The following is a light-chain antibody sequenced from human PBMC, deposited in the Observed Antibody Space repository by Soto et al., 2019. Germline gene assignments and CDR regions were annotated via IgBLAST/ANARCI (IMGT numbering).Light chain of an antibody. CDR1: QSVSSN. CDR3: QRYNNWLYT. V-gene: IGKV3-15*01. Sequence: EIVMTQSPATLSVSPGERATLSCRASQSVSSNLAWYQQKPGQAPRLLIYGASTRATGIPARFSGSGSGTEFTLTISSLQSEGFAVYYCQRYNNWLYTFGQGTRLEIK. CDR2: GAS. J-gene: IGKJ2*01.